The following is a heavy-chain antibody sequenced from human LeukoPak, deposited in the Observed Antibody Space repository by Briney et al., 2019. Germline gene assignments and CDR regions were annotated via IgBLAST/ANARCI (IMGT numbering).Heavy chain of an antibody. J-gene: IGHJ4*02. CDR2: INPNSGGT. Sequence: ASVKVSCKASGYTFTGYYMHWVRQAPGQGLEWMGRINPNSGGTNYAQKFQGRVTMTRDTSISTAYMELSRLRSDDTAVYYCARDDYGDYGVIRDDYWGQGTLVTVSS. D-gene: IGHD4-17*01. CDR3: ARDDYGDYGVIRDDY. V-gene: IGHV1-2*06. CDR1: GYTFTGYY.